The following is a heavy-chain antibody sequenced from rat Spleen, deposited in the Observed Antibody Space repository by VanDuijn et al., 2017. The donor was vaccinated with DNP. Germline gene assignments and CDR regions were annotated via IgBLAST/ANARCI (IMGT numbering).Heavy chain of an antibody. CDR3: TRDRPYFDY. CDR2: ISTSGGST. CDR1: GFTFSSFP. V-gene: IGHV5-46*01. Sequence: EVQLVESGGDLVQPGRSLKLSCAASGFTFSSFPMAWVRQAPTKGLEWVATISTSGGSTYYRDSVKGRFTISRDNAKSTLYLQMNSLRSEDTATYYCTRDRPYFDYWGQGVMVTVSS. J-gene: IGHJ2*01.